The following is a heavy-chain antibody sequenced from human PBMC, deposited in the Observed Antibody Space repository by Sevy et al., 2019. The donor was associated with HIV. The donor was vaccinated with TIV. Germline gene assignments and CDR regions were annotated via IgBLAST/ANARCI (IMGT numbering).Heavy chain of an antibody. V-gene: IGHV4-31*03. Sequence: TLSLTCTVSGGSISSGGYYWSWIRQHPGKGLEWIGYIYYSGSTYYNPSLKCRVTISVDTSKNQFSLKLSSVTAADTAVYYCAAVDTAMVTTAFDIWGQGTMVTVSS. D-gene: IGHD5-18*01. J-gene: IGHJ3*02. CDR2: IYYSGST. CDR3: AAVDTAMVTTAFDI. CDR1: GGSISSGGYY.